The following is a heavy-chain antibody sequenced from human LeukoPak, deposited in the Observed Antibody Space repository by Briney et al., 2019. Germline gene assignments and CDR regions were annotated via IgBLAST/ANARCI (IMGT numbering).Heavy chain of an antibody. CDR3: TRSASFDP. Sequence: GGSPRLSCAASGFTFSSYGMHWVRQAPGKGLEWVAVISYDGSNKYYADSVKGRFTISRDNSKNTLYLQMNSLRAEDTAVYYCTRSASFDPWGQGTLVTVSS. J-gene: IGHJ5*02. CDR2: ISYDGSNK. V-gene: IGHV3-30*03. CDR1: GFTFSSYG.